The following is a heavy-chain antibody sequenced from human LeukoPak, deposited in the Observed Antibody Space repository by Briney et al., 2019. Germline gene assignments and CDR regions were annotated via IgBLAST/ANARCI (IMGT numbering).Heavy chain of an antibody. J-gene: IGHJ5*02. V-gene: IGHV4-39*01. Sequence: SETLSLTCTVSGGSISSSNYYWGWIRQPPGKGLEWIGSIYYSGTTYYNPSLKSRVTISVDMSKNQFSLKLSSVTAADTAVYYCASTEKGINWFDPWGQGTLVTASS. CDR2: IYYSGTT. CDR1: GGSISSSNYY. CDR3: ASTEKGINWFDP. D-gene: IGHD2-15*01.